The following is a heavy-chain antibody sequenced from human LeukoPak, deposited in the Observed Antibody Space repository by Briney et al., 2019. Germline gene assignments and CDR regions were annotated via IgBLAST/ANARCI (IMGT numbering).Heavy chain of an antibody. J-gene: IGHJ6*02. CDR2: INHSGST. D-gene: IGHD3-10*01. Sequence: SETLSLTCAVYGGSFSGYYWSWIRQPPGKGLEWIGEINHSGSTNYNPSLKSRVTISVDTSKNQFSLKLSSVTAADTAVYYCARGKIWFGIYYYGMDAWGQGTTVTVSS. V-gene: IGHV4-34*01. CDR3: ARGKIWFGIYYYGMDA. CDR1: GGSFSGYY.